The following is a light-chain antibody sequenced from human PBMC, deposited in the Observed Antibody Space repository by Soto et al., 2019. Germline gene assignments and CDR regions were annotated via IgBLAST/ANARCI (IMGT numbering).Light chain of an antibody. CDR3: QEDGSPPLA. CDR1: QSVSSSY. V-gene: IGKV3-20*01. CDR2: GAA. J-gene: IGKJ4*01. Sequence: EIVLTRSPGTLSLSPGGIATLSCRASQSVSSSYLACYQQKPGLCPRLLIYGAASRGSGIPDRFSGSGSGTDFTLTISRLEPEDFAVYYCQEDGSPPLAFGGGTKVDIK.